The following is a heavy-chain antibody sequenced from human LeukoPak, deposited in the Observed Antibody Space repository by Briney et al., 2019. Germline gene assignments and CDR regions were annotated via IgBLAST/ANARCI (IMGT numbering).Heavy chain of an antibody. CDR3: ARGYSSSWFDP. J-gene: IGHJ5*02. CDR2: INHSGST. V-gene: IGHV4-34*01. CDR1: GGSFSGYY. D-gene: IGHD6-13*01. Sequence: SETLSLTCAVYGGSFSGYYWSWIRQPPGKGLEWIGEINHSGSTNYNPSLKSRVTISVETSKNQFSLKLSSVTAADTAVYYCARGYSSSWFDPWGQGTLVTVSS.